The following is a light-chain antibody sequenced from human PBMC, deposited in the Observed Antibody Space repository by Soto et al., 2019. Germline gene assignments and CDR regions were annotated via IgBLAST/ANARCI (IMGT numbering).Light chain of an antibody. J-gene: IGLJ3*02. V-gene: IGLV7-46*01. Sequence: QAVVTQEPSLTVSPGGTVTLTCGSSTGDVTSGHYPYWLQQKPGQAPRTLIFDTTKEHSWTPARFSGSLLGGKAALTLSGAQPEDEAEYYCLLSDGGTWVFGGGTKLTVL. CDR2: DTT. CDR3: LLSDGGTWV. CDR1: TGDVTSGHY.